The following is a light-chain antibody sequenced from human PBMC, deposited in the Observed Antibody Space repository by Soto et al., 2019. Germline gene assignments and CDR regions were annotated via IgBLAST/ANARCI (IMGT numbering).Light chain of an antibody. CDR2: DAS. CDR3: QQRSNWL. J-gene: IGKJ3*01. V-gene: IGKV3-11*01. Sequence: IVLSMSPGTLSLSTGERATLSCRASQRVSSYLACYQQKPGQAPRLLIYDASNRATGIPARFSGSVSGTDFTLTIISLEPEDFAFYYCQQRSNWLFGAGTKVDIK. CDR1: QRVSSY.